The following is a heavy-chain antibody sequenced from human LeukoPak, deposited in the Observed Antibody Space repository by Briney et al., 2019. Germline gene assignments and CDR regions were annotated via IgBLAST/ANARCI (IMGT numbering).Heavy chain of an antibody. CDR3: AKVLSPSGYLLY. J-gene: IGHJ4*02. CDR2: ISGSGGST. V-gene: IGHV3-23*01. D-gene: IGHD3-22*01. Sequence: GGSLRLSCAASGFTFSSYAMSWARQAPGKGLEWVSAISGSGGSTYYADSVKGRFTISRDNSKNTLYLQMNSLRAEDTAVYYCAKVLSPSGYLLYWGQGTLVTVSS. CDR1: GFTFSSYA.